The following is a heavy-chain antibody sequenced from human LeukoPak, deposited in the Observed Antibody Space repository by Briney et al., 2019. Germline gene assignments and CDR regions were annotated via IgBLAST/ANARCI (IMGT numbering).Heavy chain of an antibody. Sequence: GASVKVSCKASGYTFTSYAMHWVRQAPGQRLEWMGWINPNSGGTNYAQKFQGRVTMTRDTAISTAYMELSRLRSDDTAVYYCARLVVPAAIGDYWGQGTLVTVSS. CDR2: INPNSGGT. CDR3: ARLVVPAAIGDY. J-gene: IGHJ4*02. V-gene: IGHV1-2*02. CDR1: GYTFTSYA. D-gene: IGHD2-2*01.